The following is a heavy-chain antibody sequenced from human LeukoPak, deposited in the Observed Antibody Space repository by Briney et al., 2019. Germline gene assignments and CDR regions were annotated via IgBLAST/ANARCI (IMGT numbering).Heavy chain of an antibody. CDR3: ARGGKLRNFTPLDY. CDR1: GGTFSSYA. Sequence: GSSVKVSCKASGGTFSSYAISWVRQAPGQGLEWMGGIIPIFGTSNYAQKFQGRVTITTDESTSTAYMELSSLRSEDTAVYYCARGGKLRNFTPLDYWGQGTLVTVSS. D-gene: IGHD1-14*01. CDR2: IIPIFGTS. V-gene: IGHV1-69*05. J-gene: IGHJ4*02.